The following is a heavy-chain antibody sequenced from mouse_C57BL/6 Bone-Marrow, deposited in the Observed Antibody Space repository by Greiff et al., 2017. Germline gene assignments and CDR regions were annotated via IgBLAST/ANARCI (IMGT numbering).Heavy chain of an antibody. V-gene: IGHV1-81*01. CDR2: IYPRSGNT. Sequence: VQLQQSGAELVKPGASVKISCKASGYAFSSYWMNWVKQRTGQGLEWIGEIYPRSGNTYYNEKFKGKATLTADKSSSTAYMELRSLTSEDSAVYFCARGDYWGQGTTLTVSS. CDR3: ARGDY. CDR1: GYAFSSYW. J-gene: IGHJ2*01.